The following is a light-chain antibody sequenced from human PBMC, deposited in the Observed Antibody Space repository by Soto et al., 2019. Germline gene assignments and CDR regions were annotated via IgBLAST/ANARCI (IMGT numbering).Light chain of an antibody. Sequence: DIHLTQSPSCLSSSVGDRVTITCRASQGISSFLAWYQQKPGKAPNLLMYAASTLRAGVPSRFSGSGSGTDFTLTISCLQSEDFATYYCQQYYSYPITFGQGTRLEIK. CDR2: AAS. CDR1: QGISSF. CDR3: QQYYSYPIT. J-gene: IGKJ5*01. V-gene: IGKV1-9*01.